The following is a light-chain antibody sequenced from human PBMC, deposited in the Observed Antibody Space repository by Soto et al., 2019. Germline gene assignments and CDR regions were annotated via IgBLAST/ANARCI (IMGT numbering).Light chain of an antibody. CDR3: QQFNNWPPT. Sequence: EIVMTQSPATVSVSPGERVTLSCRASQSVSSNLAWYQQKPGQAPSLLIYFASTRATGISARFSGSRSGTEFTLTISSLQSEDVAIYYCQQFNNWPPTFGQGTKVEIK. CDR1: QSVSSN. J-gene: IGKJ1*01. CDR2: FAS. V-gene: IGKV3-15*01.